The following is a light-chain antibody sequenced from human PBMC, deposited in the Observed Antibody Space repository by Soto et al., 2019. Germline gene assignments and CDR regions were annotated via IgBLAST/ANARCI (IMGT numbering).Light chain of an antibody. CDR3: QQRSNRPL. Sequence: IVMTQSPATLSVSPGDRFTLSCRASQSVRSNLAWYQQTPGQAPRLLIYGASNRATGIPASFSGSASGTDFPLTISRLAPEDSAVYYCQQRSNRPLFGHGTRLEIK. CDR2: GAS. V-gene: IGKV3-11*01. CDR1: QSVRSN. J-gene: IGKJ5*01.